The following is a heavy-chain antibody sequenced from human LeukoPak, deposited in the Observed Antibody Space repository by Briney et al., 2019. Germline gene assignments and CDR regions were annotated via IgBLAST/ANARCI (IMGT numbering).Heavy chain of an antibody. CDR1: GYSISSGYY. D-gene: IGHD6-19*01. CDR2: IYHSGST. Sequence: SETLSLTCAVSGYSISSGYYWGWIRQPPGKGLEWIGSIYHSGSTFYNPSLKSRVTISVDTSKNQFSLKLSSVTAADTAVYYCSRLDTGWYLDYWGQGTLVTVSS. CDR3: SRLDTGWYLDY. V-gene: IGHV4-38-2*01. J-gene: IGHJ4*02.